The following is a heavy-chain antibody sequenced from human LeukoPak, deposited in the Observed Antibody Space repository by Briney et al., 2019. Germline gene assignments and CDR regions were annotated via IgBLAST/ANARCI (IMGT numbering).Heavy chain of an antibody. J-gene: IGHJ4*02. CDR2: INPNSGGT. Sequence: GVSVKVSCKASGYTFTGYYMHWVRQAPGQGLEWMGWINPNSGGTNYAQKFQGRVTMTRDTSISTAYMELSSLRSDDTAVYYCAREEGYCSTTSCSAPFDYWGQGALVTVSS. D-gene: IGHD2-2*01. CDR3: AREEGYCSTTSCSAPFDY. V-gene: IGHV1-2*02. CDR1: GYTFTGYY.